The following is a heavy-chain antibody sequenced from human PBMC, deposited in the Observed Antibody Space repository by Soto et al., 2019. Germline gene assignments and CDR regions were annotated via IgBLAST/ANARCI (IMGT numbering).Heavy chain of an antibody. CDR3: ARRCGSGGSCYSRY. Sequence: QVQLVQSGAEVKKPGASVKVSCKASGYTFSSYGISWVRQAPGQGLEWMGWISAYNGYTNYAQNLQGRVTMTIDTSTSTAYVELRSLTSDDTAVYYCARRCGSGGSCYSRYWGQGTLVTVSS. V-gene: IGHV1-18*01. CDR1: GYTFSSYG. D-gene: IGHD2-15*01. J-gene: IGHJ4*02. CDR2: ISAYNGYT.